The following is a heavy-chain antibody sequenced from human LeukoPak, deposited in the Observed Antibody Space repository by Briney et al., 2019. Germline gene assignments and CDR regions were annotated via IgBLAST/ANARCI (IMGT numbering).Heavy chain of an antibody. CDR2: ISGSGGST. CDR1: GFTFSSYA. J-gene: IGHJ4*02. V-gene: IGHV3-23*01. D-gene: IGHD3-9*01. Sequence: GGSLRLSCAAPGFTFSSYAMSWVRQAPGKGLEWVSAISGSGGSTYYADSVKGRFTISRDNSKNTLYLQMNSLRAEDTAVYYCAKARYFDWLLSGGDYWGQGTLVTVSS. CDR3: AKARYFDWLLSGGDY.